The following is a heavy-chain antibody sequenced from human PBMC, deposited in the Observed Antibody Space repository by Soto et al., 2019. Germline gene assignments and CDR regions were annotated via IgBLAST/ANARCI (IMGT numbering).Heavy chain of an antibody. J-gene: IGHJ6*02. CDR2: IWYDGSNK. CDR3: ARADGSGTDYGMDV. D-gene: IGHD3-10*01. Sequence: QEQLVESGGGVVQPGRSLRLSCVASGFSFSSYGMHWVRQAPGRGLDWVAVIWYDGSNKYYADSVKGRFTISRDNSKNTLYLQMNSLRAEDTAVYYCARADGSGTDYGMDVWGHGTTVTVSS. CDR1: GFSFSSYG. V-gene: IGHV3-33*01.